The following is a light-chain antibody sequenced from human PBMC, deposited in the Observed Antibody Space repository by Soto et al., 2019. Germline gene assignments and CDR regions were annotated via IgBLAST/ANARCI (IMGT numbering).Light chain of an antibody. J-gene: IGLJ2*01. Sequence: QSALTQPASVSWSPGQSITISCTGTSSDVGGYNYVSWYQQHPGKAPKLIIYDVSNRPSGVSNRFSGSKSGNTASLTISGLQAEDEADYYCYSYTSSSSLLFGGGTKLTVL. CDR3: YSYTSSSSLL. CDR2: DVS. CDR1: SSDVGGYNY. V-gene: IGLV2-14*01.